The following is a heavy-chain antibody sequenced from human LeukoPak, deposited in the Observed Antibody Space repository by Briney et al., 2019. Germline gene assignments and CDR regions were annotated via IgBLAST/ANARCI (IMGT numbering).Heavy chain of an antibody. J-gene: IGHJ5*02. CDR2: IKSKTDGGTT. CDR3: TREYKKEGIAAAGS. V-gene: IGHV3-15*01. D-gene: IGHD6-13*01. Sequence: GGSLRLSCAASGFTFSNAWMSWVRQAPGKGLEWVGRIKSKTDGGTTDYAAPVKGSFTISRDDSKNTLYLQMNSLKTEDTAVYYCTREYKKEGIAAAGSWGQGTLVTVSS. CDR1: GFTFSNAW.